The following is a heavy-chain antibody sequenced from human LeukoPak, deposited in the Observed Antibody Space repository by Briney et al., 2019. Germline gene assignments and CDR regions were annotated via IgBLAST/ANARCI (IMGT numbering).Heavy chain of an antibody. CDR3: AKDSSAGDFYFDY. J-gene: IGHJ4*02. V-gene: IGHV3-30*18. D-gene: IGHD7-27*01. Sequence: PGGSLRLSCAASGFTFSSYVMHWVRQAPGKGLEWVAVISYDGSKKFYADSVKGRFTISRDNSKNTLYLQMNSLRTKDTAVYYCAKDSSAGDFYFDYWGQGTLVTVSS. CDR1: GFTFSSYV. CDR2: ISYDGSKK.